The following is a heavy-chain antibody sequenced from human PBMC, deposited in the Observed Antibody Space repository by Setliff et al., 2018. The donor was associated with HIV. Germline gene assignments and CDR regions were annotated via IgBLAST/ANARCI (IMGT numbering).Heavy chain of an antibody. CDR3: ATGRLYYYMDV. J-gene: IGHJ6*03. CDR2: ISYSGST. V-gene: IGHV4-31*03. CDR1: GDSISRGGYY. D-gene: IGHD1-1*01. Sequence: PSETLSLTCTVSGDSISRGGYYWSWIRQHPGGGLDWIGYISYSGSTFYNPSLKSRVTISLDTSYNQFSLKVKSVTAADTAVYYCATGRLYYYMDVWGKGTTVTVS.